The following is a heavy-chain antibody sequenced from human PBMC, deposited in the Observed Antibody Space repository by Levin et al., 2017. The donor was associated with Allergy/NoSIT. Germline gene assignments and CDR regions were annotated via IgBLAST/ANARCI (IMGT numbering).Heavy chain of an antibody. Sequence: ASVKVSCKASGGTFSSYAISWVRQAPGQGLEWMGGIIPIFGTANYAQKFQGRVTITADESTSTAYMELSSLRSEDTAVYYCATPGSRTTYYFDYWGQGTLVTVSS. J-gene: IGHJ4*02. CDR3: ATPGSRTTYYFDY. CDR2: IIPIFGTA. CDR1: GGTFSSYA. V-gene: IGHV1-69*13. D-gene: IGHD2-15*01.